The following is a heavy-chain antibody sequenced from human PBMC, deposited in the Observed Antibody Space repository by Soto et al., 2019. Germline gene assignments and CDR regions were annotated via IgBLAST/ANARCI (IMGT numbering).Heavy chain of an antibody. CDR2: ISNDGSKK. J-gene: IGHJ2*01. V-gene: IGHV3-30*03. D-gene: IGHD2-21*01. CDR1: GFTFSSYG. CDR3: AAERLAYCDYWYFDL. Sequence: QVQLVESGGGVVQPGRSLRLSCAASGFTFSSYGMHWVRQAPGKGLEWVALISNDGSKKYYADSVKGRFTISRDNSKNKLYLQMTSLRVGDTAVYYCAAERLAYCDYWYFDLWGRGTLVTVSS.